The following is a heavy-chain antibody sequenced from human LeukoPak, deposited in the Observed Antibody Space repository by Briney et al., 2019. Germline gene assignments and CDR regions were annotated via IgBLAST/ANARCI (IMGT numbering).Heavy chain of an antibody. CDR2: INPSGTT. V-gene: IGHV4-59*02. J-gene: IGHJ4*02. D-gene: IGHD1-26*01. Sequence: SETLSLTCTVSGVSVSSYYWSWIRQPPGKGLEWIGYINPSGTTHYNPSLKSRVTILVDTSKNQLSLRLISVTTADTAVCYCARIMGHFDFWGPGTLVTVSS. CDR3: ARIMGHFDF. CDR1: GVSVSSYY.